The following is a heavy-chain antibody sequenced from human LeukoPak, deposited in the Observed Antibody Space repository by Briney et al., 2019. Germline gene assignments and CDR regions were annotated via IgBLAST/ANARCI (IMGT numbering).Heavy chain of an antibody. J-gene: IGHJ3*02. CDR2: IYPGDSDT. D-gene: IGHD1-26*01. CDR3: ASTSIVGATSDAFDI. CDR1: GYSFTSYW. Sequence: GESLKISCKGSGYSFTSYWIGWVRQMPGKGLEWMGIIYPGDSDTRYSPSFQGQVTISADKSISTAYLQCSSLKASDTAMYYCASTSIVGATSDAFDIWGQGTMVTVSS. V-gene: IGHV5-51*03.